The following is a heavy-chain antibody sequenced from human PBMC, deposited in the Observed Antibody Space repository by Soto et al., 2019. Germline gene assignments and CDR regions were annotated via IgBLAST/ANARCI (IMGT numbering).Heavy chain of an antibody. V-gene: IGHV4-59*01. CDR1: GGSISSYY. D-gene: IGHD6-19*01. CDR2: IYYSGST. J-gene: IGHJ6*02. CDR3: AREVIAVAGDDYYYYYGMDV. Sequence: SETLSLTCTVSGGSISSYYWSWIRQPPGKGLEWIGYIYYSGSTNYNPSIKSRVTISVDTSKNQFSLKLSSVTAADTAVYYCAREVIAVAGDDYYYYYGMDVWGQGTTVTVSS.